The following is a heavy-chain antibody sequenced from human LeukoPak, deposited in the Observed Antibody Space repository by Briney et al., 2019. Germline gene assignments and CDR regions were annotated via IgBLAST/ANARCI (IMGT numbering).Heavy chain of an antibody. CDR1: GGSFSGYY. Sequence: PSETLSLTWAVYGGSFSGYYWSWIRQPAGKGLEWSGEINHSGSTNYNPSLKSRVTISVDTSKNQFSLKLSSVTAADTAVYYCASVRRGFGESSKYYAYYYMGVWGKGTMVTISS. D-gene: IGHD3-10*01. V-gene: IGHV4-34*01. J-gene: IGHJ6*03. CDR2: INHSGST. CDR3: ASVRRGFGESSKYYAYYYMGV.